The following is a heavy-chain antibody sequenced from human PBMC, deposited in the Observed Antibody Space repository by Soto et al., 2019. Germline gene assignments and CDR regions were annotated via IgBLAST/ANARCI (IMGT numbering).Heavy chain of an antibody. V-gene: IGHV1-8*02. CDR1: GYTFTSYD. CDR3: ASTTTVTTSDAFDI. CDR2: MNPNSGNT. J-gene: IGHJ3*02. Sequence: ASVKVSCKASGYTFTSYDMHWVRQAPGQGLEWMGWMNPNSGNTGYAQKFQGRVTMTRNTSISTAYMELSSLRSEDTAVYYCASTTTVTTSDAFDIWGQGTMVTVSS. D-gene: IGHD4-17*01.